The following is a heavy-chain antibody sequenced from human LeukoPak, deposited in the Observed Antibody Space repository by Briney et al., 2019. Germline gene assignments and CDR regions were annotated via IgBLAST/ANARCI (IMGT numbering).Heavy chain of an antibody. D-gene: IGHD3-3*01. Sequence: SETLSLTCTVSGGSISSGGYYWSWIRQHPGKGLEWIGYIYYSGSTYYNPSPKSRVTISVDTSKNQFSLKLSSVTAADTAVYYCARGSASFYDFWSGYWSHDYGMDVWGQGTTVTVSS. CDR2: IYYSGST. J-gene: IGHJ6*02. CDR1: GGSISSGGYY. CDR3: ARGSASFYDFWSGYWSHDYGMDV. V-gene: IGHV4-31*03.